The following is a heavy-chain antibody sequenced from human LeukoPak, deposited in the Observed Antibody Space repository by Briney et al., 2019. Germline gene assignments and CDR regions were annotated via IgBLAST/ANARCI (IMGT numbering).Heavy chain of an antibody. V-gene: IGHV1-2*02. D-gene: IGHD2-2*01. CDR3: ARVFVVVPAAIGSPLGY. CDR1: GYTFTGSY. J-gene: IGHJ4*02. CDR2: INPNSGGT. Sequence: ASVKVSCKASGYTFTGSYMHWVRQAPGQGLEWMGWINPNSGGTNYAQKFQGRVTMTRDTSISTAYMELSRLRSDDTAVYYCARVFVVVPAAIGSPLGYWGQGTLVTVSS.